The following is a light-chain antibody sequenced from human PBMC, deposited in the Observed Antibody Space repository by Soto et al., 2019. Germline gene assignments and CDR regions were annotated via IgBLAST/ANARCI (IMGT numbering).Light chain of an antibody. J-gene: IGKJ4*01. CDR1: QSVSSY. CDR2: GAS. Sequence: EIVMTQSPATLSVSPGERVTLSCRASQSVSSYLAWYQQKPGQAPRLLIYGASNRATGIPDRFSGSGSGTDFTLTISRLEPEDFAVYYCQQYGSSPTFGGGTKVDI. CDR3: QQYGSSPT. V-gene: IGKV3-20*01.